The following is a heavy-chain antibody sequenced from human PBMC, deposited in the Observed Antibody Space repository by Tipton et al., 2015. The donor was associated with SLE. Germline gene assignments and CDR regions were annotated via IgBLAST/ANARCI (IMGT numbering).Heavy chain of an antibody. D-gene: IGHD6-19*01. CDR1: GGSISSDGSY. V-gene: IGHV4-61*09. CDR3: AKNKAVPEN. J-gene: IGHJ4*02. Sequence: TLSLTCVVSGGSISSDGSYWSWVRQPAGKGLQWIGHTDQSGRSYYNPSLKSRVTISRDTSQNQFSLTLTSVTAADTAIYYCAKNKAVPENWGQGTLVTVSS. CDR2: TDQSGRS.